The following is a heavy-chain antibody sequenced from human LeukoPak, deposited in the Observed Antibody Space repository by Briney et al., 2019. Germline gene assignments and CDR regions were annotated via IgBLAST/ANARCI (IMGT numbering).Heavy chain of an antibody. CDR3: ARGGLDYGDYGDYFDY. Sequence: SETLSLTCAVYGGTFSGYYWSWIRQPPGKRLEWVGESNDSGGTNYNPSLKSRVTISADKSKNQVSLKLTSVTAADTAVYYCARGGLDYGDYGDYFDYWGQGTLVTVSS. V-gene: IGHV4-34*01. CDR2: SNDSGGT. J-gene: IGHJ4*02. CDR1: GGTFSGYY. D-gene: IGHD4-17*01.